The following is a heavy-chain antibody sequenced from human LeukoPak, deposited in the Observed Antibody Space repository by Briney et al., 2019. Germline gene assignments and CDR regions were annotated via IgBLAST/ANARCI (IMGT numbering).Heavy chain of an antibody. CDR2: IKSKTDGGTT. J-gene: IGHJ4*02. CDR3: ATRGYSFVLDY. Sequence: GGSLRLSCAASGFIFSNAWMHRVRQAPGKGLEWVGRIKSKTDGGTTDYAAPVKGRFSVSRDDSRNTLYLQMNSLKTEDTAVYYCATRGYSFVLDYWGQGALVTVSS. CDR1: GFIFSNAW. V-gene: IGHV3-15*01. D-gene: IGHD5-18*01.